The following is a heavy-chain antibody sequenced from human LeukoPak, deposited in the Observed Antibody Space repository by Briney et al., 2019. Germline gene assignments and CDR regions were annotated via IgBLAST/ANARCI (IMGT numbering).Heavy chain of an antibody. D-gene: IGHD6-13*01. CDR1: GGTFSSYA. V-gene: IGHV1-69*13. CDR2: IIPIFGTA. Sequence: AVKVSCKASGGTFSSYAISWVRQAPGQGLEWMGGIIPIFGTANYAQKFQGRVTITADESTSTAYMELSSLRSEDTAVYYCAREERDRSRIAAAGSYYYYGMDVWGKGTTVTVSS. CDR3: AREERDRSRIAAAGSYYYYGMDV. J-gene: IGHJ6*04.